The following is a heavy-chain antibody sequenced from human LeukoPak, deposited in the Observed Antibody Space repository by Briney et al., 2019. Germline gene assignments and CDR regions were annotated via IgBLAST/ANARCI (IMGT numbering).Heavy chain of an antibody. CDR2: INWNGGST. CDR3: ARDLVWFGEPKGYYNYTDV. CDR1: GFTFDDYG. D-gene: IGHD3-10*01. J-gene: IGHJ6*03. V-gene: IGHV3-20*04. Sequence: GGSLRLSCAASGFTFDDYGMSWVRQAPGKGLEWVSGINWNGGSTGYADSVKGRFTISRDNAKNSLYLQMNTLRAEDTAVYYCARDLVWFGEPKGYYNYTDVWGKGTTVTVSS.